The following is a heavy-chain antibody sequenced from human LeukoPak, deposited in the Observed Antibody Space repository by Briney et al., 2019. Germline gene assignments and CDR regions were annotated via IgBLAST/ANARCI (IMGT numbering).Heavy chain of an antibody. CDR1: GFTFSSYG. V-gene: IGHV3-33*06. D-gene: IGHD3-22*01. Sequence: GGSLRLSCAASGFTFSSYGTHWVRQAPGRGLEWVAVIWYDGSNKYYADSVKGRFTISRDNSKNTLYLQMNSLRAEDTAVYYCAKPNYYDSSGYYYSLDYWGQGALVTVSS. CDR2: IWYDGSNK. CDR3: AKPNYYDSSGYYYSLDY. J-gene: IGHJ4*02.